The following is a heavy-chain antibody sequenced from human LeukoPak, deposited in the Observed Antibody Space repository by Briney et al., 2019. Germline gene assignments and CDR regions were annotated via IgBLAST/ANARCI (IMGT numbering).Heavy chain of an antibody. CDR3: ARGREGVTSPLGYFDY. CDR1: GGTFSSYA. V-gene: IGHV1-69*04. D-gene: IGHD3-16*01. J-gene: IGHJ4*02. Sequence: ASVKVSCKASGGTFSSYAISWVRQAPGQGLEWMGRIIPILGIADYAQKFQGRVTITADKSTSTAYMELSSLRSEDTAVYYCARGREGVTSPLGYFDYWGQGTLVTVSS. CDR2: IIPILGIA.